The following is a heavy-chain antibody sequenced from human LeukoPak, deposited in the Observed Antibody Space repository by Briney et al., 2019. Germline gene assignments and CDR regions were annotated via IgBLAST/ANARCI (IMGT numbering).Heavy chain of an antibody. CDR1: GFTFSSYW. V-gene: IGHV3-74*01. J-gene: IGHJ3*02. Sequence: GGSQRLSCAASGFTFSSYWMHWVRQAPGKGLVWVSRINSDGSSTSYADSVKGRFTISRDNAKNTLYLQMNSLRAEDTAVYYCARGSTGHLRYFDWYHAFDIWGQGTMVTVSS. CDR2: INSDGSST. CDR3: ARGSTGHLRYFDWYHAFDI. D-gene: IGHD3-9*01.